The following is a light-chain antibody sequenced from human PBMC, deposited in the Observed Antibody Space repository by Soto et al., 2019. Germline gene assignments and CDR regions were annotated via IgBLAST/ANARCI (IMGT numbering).Light chain of an antibody. CDR1: QSVSSY. J-gene: IGKJ4*01. V-gene: IGKV3-11*01. CDR3: QQRSNWPPVT. CDR2: DAS. Sequence: EIVLTQSPATLSLSPGERATRSCRASQSVSSYLAWYQQKPGQAPRLLIYDASNRATGIPARFSGSGSGTDFTLTISSLEPEDFAIYYCQQRSNWPPVTFGGGTQVEIK.